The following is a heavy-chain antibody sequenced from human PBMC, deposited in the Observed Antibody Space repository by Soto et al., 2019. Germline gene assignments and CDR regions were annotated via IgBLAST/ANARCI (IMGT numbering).Heavy chain of an antibody. J-gene: IGHJ4*02. Sequence: QVQLVESGGGVVQPGRSLRLSCAASGFSFNDHALHWVRQAPGKGLEWVAVISYDGMNKRYADSVKGRFTISRDNSKNILYLQVNRLRAEDTAVFYCARDTIGSGGGYIDYWGQGTLVTVSS. V-gene: IGHV3-30*04. CDR3: ARDTIGSGGGYIDY. CDR2: ISYDGMNK. D-gene: IGHD3-10*01. CDR1: GFSFNDHA.